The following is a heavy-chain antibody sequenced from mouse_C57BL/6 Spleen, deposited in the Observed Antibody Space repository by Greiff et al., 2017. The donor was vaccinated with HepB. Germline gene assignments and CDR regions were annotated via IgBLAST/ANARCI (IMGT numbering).Heavy chain of an antibody. Sequence: QVQLKQPGAELVKPGASVKLSCKASGYTFTSYWMQWVKQRPGQGLEWIGEIDPSDSYTNYNQKFKGKATLTVDTSSSTAYMQLSSLTSEDSAVYYCARIRNYGSSSYWYFDVWGTGTTVTVSS. CDR1: GYTFTSYW. CDR3: ARIRNYGSSSYWYFDV. J-gene: IGHJ1*03. CDR2: IDPSDSYT. D-gene: IGHD1-1*01. V-gene: IGHV1-50*01.